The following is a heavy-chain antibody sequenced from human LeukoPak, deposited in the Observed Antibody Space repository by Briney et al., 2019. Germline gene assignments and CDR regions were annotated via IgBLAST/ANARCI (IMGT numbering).Heavy chain of an antibody. CDR2: ISSAGSYI. CDR1: GFSFSNYW. CDR3: ARDRDYYDSSGYSFDY. V-gene: IGHV3-21*01. D-gene: IGHD3-22*01. J-gene: IGHJ4*02. Sequence: PGGSLRLSCTASGFSFSNYWMSWVRQAPRKGLEWVSSISSAGSYIYYGDSVKGRFTISRDNAKNSLYLQMNSLRAEDTAVYYCARDRDYYDSSGYSFDYWGQGTLVTVSS.